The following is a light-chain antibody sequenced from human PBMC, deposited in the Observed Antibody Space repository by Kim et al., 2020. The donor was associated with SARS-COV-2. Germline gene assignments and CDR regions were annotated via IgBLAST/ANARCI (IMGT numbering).Light chain of an antibody. CDR3: QQYHNWPPYT. Sequence: PGERVTRTFRASQRITSNLAWYQQKPGRAPRLLIYAASTRTTDIPARLRGSGSGTEFTLTISSLQSEDFAVYYCQQYHNWPPYTFGQGTKVDIK. V-gene: IGKV3D-15*01. CDR2: AAS. CDR1: QRITSN. J-gene: IGKJ2*01.